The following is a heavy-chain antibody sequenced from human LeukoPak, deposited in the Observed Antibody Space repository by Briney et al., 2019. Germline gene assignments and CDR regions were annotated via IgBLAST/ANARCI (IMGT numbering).Heavy chain of an antibody. J-gene: IGHJ4*02. D-gene: IGHD4-23*01. CDR3: ARGRTTVVTRVFGY. Sequence: ASVKDSCKASGYTFTSYDINWVRQATGQGLEWTGWMNPNSGNTGYAQKFQGRVTMTRNTSISTAYMEPSSLRSGDTAVYYCARGRTTVVTRVFGYWGQGTLVTVSS. CDR2: MNPNSGNT. V-gene: IGHV1-8*01. CDR1: GYTFTSYD.